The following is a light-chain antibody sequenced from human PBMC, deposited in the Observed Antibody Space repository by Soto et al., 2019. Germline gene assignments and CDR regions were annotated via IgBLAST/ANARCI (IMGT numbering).Light chain of an antibody. CDR2: DTS. Sequence: EMVMTQSPATLSVSPGERATLSCRASQSVSHKLAWYQQKPGQAPMLLIYDTSTRATGIPARFSGGGSGTEFTLTIGRLEPEDFAVYFCQHYVYPQWTFGPGTKVDIK. CDR1: QSVSHK. CDR3: QHYVYPQWT. J-gene: IGKJ1*01. V-gene: IGKV3-15*01.